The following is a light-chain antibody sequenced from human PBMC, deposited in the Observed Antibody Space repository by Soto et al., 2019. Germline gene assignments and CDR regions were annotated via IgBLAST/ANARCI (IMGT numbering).Light chain of an antibody. Sequence: QSALTQPASVSGSPGQSITISCTGTSSDVGGYNYVSWYQQHPGKAPKLMIYDVSNRPSGVSNRFSGSKSGSTASQTISGLQAEDEADYYCSSYTSSSTRVFGGGTKLTVL. J-gene: IGLJ2*01. CDR2: DVS. V-gene: IGLV2-14*01. CDR3: SSYTSSSTRV. CDR1: SSDVGGYNY.